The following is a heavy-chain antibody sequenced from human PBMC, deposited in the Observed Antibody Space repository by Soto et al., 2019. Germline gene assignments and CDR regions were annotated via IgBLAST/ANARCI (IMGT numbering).Heavy chain of an antibody. CDR3: AKERFGHLWLEDYGMDV. V-gene: IGHV3-30*18. CDR2: ISYDGTNK. Sequence: VGSLRLSCAASGFTFSSYGMHWVRQAPDKGLEWVALISYDGTNKYYADSVKGRFTISRDNFKNTLYLQMNSLRAEDTAVYYCAKERFGHLWLEDYGMDVWGQGTTVTVSS. CDR1: GFTFSSYG. J-gene: IGHJ6*02. D-gene: IGHD5-18*01.